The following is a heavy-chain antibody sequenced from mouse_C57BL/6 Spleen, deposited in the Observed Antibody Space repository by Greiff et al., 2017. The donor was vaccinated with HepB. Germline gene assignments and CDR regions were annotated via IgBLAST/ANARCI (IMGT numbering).Heavy chain of an antibody. CDR3: EREDYDHDPDYFDN. V-gene: IGHV5-4*01. J-gene: IGHJ2*01. CDR1: GFTFSSYA. CDR2: ISDGGSYT. D-gene: IGHD2-4*01. Sequence: VESGGGLVKPGGSLKLSCAASGFTFSSYAMSWVRQTPEKRLEWVATISDGGSYTSYPDNVKGRFTISRDKDKNNLYLQMSHLKSEDTAMYYCEREDYDHDPDYFDNWGQGTTLTVSS.